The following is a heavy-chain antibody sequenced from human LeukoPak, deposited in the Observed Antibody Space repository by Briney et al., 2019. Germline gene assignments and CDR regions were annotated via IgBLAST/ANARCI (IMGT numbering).Heavy chain of an antibody. CDR3: AKDRAGYSYGMFDS. CDR1: GFTFSNYA. D-gene: IGHD5-18*01. V-gene: IGHV3-23*01. J-gene: IGHJ4*02. CDR2: LVNSGGST. Sequence: AGGSLRLSCVASGFTFSNYAMSWVRQAPGQGLEWVSGLVNSGGSTYYADSVRGRLTISRDNSKKTVYLQMSSLRGDDTDIYYCAKDRAGYSYGMFDSWGQGTLVTVSS.